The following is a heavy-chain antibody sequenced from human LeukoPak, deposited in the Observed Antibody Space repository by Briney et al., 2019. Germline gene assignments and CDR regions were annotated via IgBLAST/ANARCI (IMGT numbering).Heavy chain of an antibody. Sequence: ASVKVSCKASGGTFISYAISWVRQAPGQGLEWMGGTIPIFGTANYAQKFQGRVTITADESTSTAYMELSSLRSEDTAVYYCARESEGGYSYGPDYWGQGTLVTVSS. J-gene: IGHJ4*02. D-gene: IGHD5-18*01. CDR2: TIPIFGTA. V-gene: IGHV1-69*01. CDR3: ARESEGGYSYGPDY. CDR1: GGTFISYA.